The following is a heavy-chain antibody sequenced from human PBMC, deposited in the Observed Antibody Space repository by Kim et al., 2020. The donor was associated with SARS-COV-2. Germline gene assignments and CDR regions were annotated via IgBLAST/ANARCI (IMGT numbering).Heavy chain of an antibody. CDR2: IDPDDSYT. Sequence: GESLKISCQGSGYSFASYWISWVRQMPGKGLEWMGRIDPDDSYTNYSPSFQGHVTISADKSINTAYLQWSSLEASDTAMYFCARVSDCRSETCLPPVSAVRATTKDYGGQGTPVTVSS. J-gene: IGHJ4*02. D-gene: IGHD1-26*01. CDR1: GYSFASYW. V-gene: IGHV5-10-1*01. CDR3: ARVSDCRSETCLPPVSAVRATTKDY.